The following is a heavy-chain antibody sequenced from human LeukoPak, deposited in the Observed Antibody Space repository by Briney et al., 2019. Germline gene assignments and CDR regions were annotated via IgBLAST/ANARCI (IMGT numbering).Heavy chain of an antibody. CDR1: GYTFTSYD. CDR3: ARGRLGYCSSTSCYAGWFDP. CDR2: MNPNSGNT. D-gene: IGHD2-2*01. Sequence: ASVKVSCKASGYTFTSYDINWVRQATGQGLEWMGWMNPNSGNTGYAQKFQGRVTMTRNTSISTAYMELSSLRSEDTAVYYCARGRLGYCSSTSCYAGWFDPWGQGTLVTVPS. V-gene: IGHV1-8*01. J-gene: IGHJ5*02.